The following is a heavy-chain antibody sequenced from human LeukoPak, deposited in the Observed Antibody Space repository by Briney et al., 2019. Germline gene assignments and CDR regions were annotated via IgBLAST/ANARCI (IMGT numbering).Heavy chain of an antibody. J-gene: IGHJ3*02. CDR1: GGSISSGGYY. CDR3: ARDKTPLYYYDSSGYFPDAFDI. CDR2: IYYSGSA. V-gene: IGHV4-31*03. D-gene: IGHD3-22*01. Sequence: PSQTLSLTCTVSGGSISSGGYYWSWIRQHPGKGLEWIGYIYYSGSAYYNPSLKSRVTISVDTSKNPFSLKLSSVTAADTAVYYCARDKTPLYYYDSSGYFPDAFDIWGQGTMVTVSS.